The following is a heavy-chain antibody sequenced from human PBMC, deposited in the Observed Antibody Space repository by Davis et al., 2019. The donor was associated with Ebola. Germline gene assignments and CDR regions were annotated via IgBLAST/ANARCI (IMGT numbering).Heavy chain of an antibody. CDR1: EYTFIGYY. CDR3: AVGGDFWSGYYEPDFDY. V-gene: IGHV1-2*06. D-gene: IGHD3-3*01. Sequence: AASVKVSCKASEYTFIGYYIHWVRQAPGQGLEWMGRINPNSGGTNYAQKFQGRVTMTRDTSISTVYMELRSLRSDDTAVYYCAVGGDFWSGYYEPDFDYWGQGTLVTV. CDR2: INPNSGGT. J-gene: IGHJ4*02.